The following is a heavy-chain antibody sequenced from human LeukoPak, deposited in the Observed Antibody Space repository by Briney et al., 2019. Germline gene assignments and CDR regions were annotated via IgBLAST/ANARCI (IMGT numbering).Heavy chain of an antibody. D-gene: IGHD1-26*01. V-gene: IGHV3-48*03. J-gene: IGHJ6*02. Sequence: GGSLRLSCAASGFTFSSYEMNWVRQAPGKGLEWVSYISSSGSTIYYADSVKGRFTISRDNARNSLYLQMNSLRAEDTAVYYCARYSGSYSFYFSGYYCYYGMDVWGQGTTVTVSS. CDR2: ISSSGSTI. CDR1: GFTFSSYE. CDR3: ARYSGSYSFYFSGYYCYYGMDV.